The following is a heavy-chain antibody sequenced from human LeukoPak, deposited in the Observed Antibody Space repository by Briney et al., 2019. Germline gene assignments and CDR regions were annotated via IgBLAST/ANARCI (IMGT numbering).Heavy chain of an antibody. CDR1: GGTFSSYA. CDR3: ATTKAAPFDY. D-gene: IGHD6-13*01. CDR2: INPNSGGT. J-gene: IGHJ4*02. Sequence: GASVKVSCKASGGTFSSYAISWVRQAPGQGLEWMGWINPNSGGTNYAQKFQGRVTMTRDTSISTAYMELSRLRSDNTAVYYCATTKAAPFDYWGQGTLVTVSS. V-gene: IGHV1-2*02.